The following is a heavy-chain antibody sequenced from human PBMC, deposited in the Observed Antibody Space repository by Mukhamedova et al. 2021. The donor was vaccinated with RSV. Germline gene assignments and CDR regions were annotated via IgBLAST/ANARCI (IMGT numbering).Heavy chain of an antibody. CDR1: DQY. J-gene: IGHJ4*02. V-gene: IGHV3-72*01. Sequence: DQYMDWVRQAPGKGLEWVGRTRNKANSYTTEYAASVKGRFTISRDDSKNSLYLQMNSLKTEDTAVYYCARVSSGGSCCDYWGQGT. D-gene: IGHD2-15*01. CDR3: ARVSSGGSCCDY. CDR2: TRNKANSYTT.